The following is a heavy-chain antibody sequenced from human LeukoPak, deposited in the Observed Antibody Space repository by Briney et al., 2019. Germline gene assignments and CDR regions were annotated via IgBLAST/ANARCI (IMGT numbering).Heavy chain of an antibody. V-gene: IGHV4-34*01. CDR1: GGSFSGYY. J-gene: IGHJ4*02. D-gene: IGHD3-10*01. Sequence: SETLSLTCAVYGGSFSGYYWSWIRQPPGKGLEWIGEINHSGSTNYNPSLKSRVTISVDTSRNQFSLKLSSVTAADTAVYYCARGHEVRGVIIPYFDYWGQGTLVTVSS. CDR2: INHSGST. CDR3: ARGHEVRGVIIPYFDY.